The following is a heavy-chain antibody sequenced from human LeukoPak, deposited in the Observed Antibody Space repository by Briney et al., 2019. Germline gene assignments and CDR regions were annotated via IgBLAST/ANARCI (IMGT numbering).Heavy chain of an antibody. V-gene: IGHV3-23*01. CDR2: ISGSGGTT. CDR3: AKRDCTSTSCPFGF. Sequence: GGSLRLSCAASGFTFSNSWMSWIRQAPGKGLEWVSLISGSGGTTFYADSVKGRFTISRDNSKNTLYVQMNSLRAEDTAVYYCAKRDCTSTSCPFGFWGQGTLVTVSS. CDR1: GFTFSNSW. D-gene: IGHD2-2*01. J-gene: IGHJ4*02.